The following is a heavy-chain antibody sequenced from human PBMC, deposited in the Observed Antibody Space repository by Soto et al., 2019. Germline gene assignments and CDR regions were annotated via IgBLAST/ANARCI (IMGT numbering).Heavy chain of an antibody. CDR1: GFSLSTTGMS. CDR2: IDWEDDK. J-gene: IGHJ4*02. Sequence: SGPKLVNPTQTLTLTCTFSGFSLSTTGMSVSWFRQPPGKALEWLAHIDWEDDKFYSTSLETRLTISKDTSKNQVVLTMTNMEPVDTATYFCARHRAYPYHFDYWGQGALVTVSS. CDR3: ARHRAYPYHFDY. V-gene: IGHV2-70*12. D-gene: IGHD3-10*01.